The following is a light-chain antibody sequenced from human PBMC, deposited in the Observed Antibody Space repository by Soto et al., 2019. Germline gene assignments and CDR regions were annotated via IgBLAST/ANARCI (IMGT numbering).Light chain of an antibody. Sequence: DIQMTQSPSAMSASVGDRVTITCRASQGIRDYLAWFQQRPGQGPKRLIYGASNLQSGVPPRFSGSGSETEFTLTITNVQPEDIATDYCLQHNAYPFTFGQGTKLEIK. J-gene: IGKJ2*01. CDR3: LQHNAYPFT. CDR1: QGIRDY. V-gene: IGKV1-17*03. CDR2: GAS.